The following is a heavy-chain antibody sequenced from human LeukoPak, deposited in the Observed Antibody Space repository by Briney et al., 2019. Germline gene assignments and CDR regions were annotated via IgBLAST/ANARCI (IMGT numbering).Heavy chain of an antibody. J-gene: IGHJ3*02. CDR1: GGSISSYY. CDR2: IYYSGST. V-gene: IGHV4-59*01. CDR3: ARGLLDGYTHPAAFDI. Sequence: SETLSLTCTVSGGSISSYYWSWIRQPPGKGLEWIGYIYYSGSTNYNPSLKSRVTISVDTSKNQFSLKLSSVTAADTAAYYCARGLLDGYTHPAAFDIWGQGTMVTVSS. D-gene: IGHD5-24*01.